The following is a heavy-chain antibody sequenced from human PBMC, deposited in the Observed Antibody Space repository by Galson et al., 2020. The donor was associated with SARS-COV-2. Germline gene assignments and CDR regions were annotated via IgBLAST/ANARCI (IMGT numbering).Heavy chain of an antibody. Sequence: SETLSLTCTVSGGSINSGDDYWSWIRQPPGQGLEWVGYIHYSGNTYHNPSLERRVTISVDTSKNQFSLRLRSVTAADTAVYYCARCPDREVVPGVFDYWGQGTPVIVSS. CDR1: GGSINSGDDY. V-gene: IGHV4-30-4*01. CDR2: IHYSGNT. D-gene: IGHD2-2*01. J-gene: IGHJ4*02. CDR3: ARCPDREVVPGVFDY.